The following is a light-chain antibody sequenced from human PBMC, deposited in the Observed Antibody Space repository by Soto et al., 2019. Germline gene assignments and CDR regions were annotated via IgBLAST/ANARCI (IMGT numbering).Light chain of an antibody. J-gene: IGLJ1*01. CDR1: SSDVGGYNY. CDR3: SSYTSSSTPLYV. Sequence: QSVLTQPASVSGSPGQSITISCTGTSSDVGGYNYVSWYQQHPGKAPKLMIYEVSNRPSGVSNRFSGSKSGNTASLTISGLQAEDEADYYCSSYTSSSTPLYVFGTGTKVTAL. V-gene: IGLV2-14*01. CDR2: EVS.